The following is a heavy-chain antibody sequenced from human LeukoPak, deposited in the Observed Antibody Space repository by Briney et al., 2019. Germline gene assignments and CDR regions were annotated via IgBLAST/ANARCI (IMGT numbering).Heavy chain of an antibody. V-gene: IGHV4-59*08. CDR1: CWSLTSYY. Sequence: KPSETPSLTLPVSCWSLTSYYWGWIRQAPGKGLGWDWFIYYSGSTNYNPSLKSRVTISVDTSKNQFSLKLSSVTAADTAVYYCARRGYYGSGNYYPDYWGQGTLVTVSS. CDR2: IYYSGST. J-gene: IGHJ4*02. CDR3: ARRGYYGSGNYYPDY. D-gene: IGHD3-10*01.